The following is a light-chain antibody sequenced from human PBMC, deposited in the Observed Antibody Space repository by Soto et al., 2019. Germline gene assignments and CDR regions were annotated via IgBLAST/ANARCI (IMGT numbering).Light chain of an antibody. CDR3: QQLHSFPLT. CDR1: QGIDSF. Sequence: IQLTQSPSSLSAFVGDRVTITCRARQGIDSFLVWYQQIPGKAQNLLIYAAFILQSGGQSRLSGGGSGTDFTLTISSLQPEDGAPYYCQQLHSFPLTVGGGTKVDIK. J-gene: IGKJ4*01. CDR2: AAF. V-gene: IGKV1-9*01.